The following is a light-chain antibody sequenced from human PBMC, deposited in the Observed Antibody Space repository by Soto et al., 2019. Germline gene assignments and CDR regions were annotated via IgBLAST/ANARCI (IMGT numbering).Light chain of an antibody. V-gene: IGKV3-11*01. Sequence: EIVLTQSPGTLSLSPGERATLSCRASQSVSIDLAWYQQTPGQAPRLLIYGASTRATGIPVRFSGSASGTEFTLTISSLEPEDFAVYYCQHRFNWPWTFGQGTKVDIK. CDR2: GAS. CDR1: QSVSID. CDR3: QHRFNWPWT. J-gene: IGKJ1*01.